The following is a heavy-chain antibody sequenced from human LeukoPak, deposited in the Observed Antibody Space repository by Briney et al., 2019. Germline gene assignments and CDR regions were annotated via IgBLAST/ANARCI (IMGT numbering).Heavy chain of an antibody. CDR3: AREVSSSWFYHDAFDI. D-gene: IGHD6-13*01. J-gene: IGHJ3*02. Sequence: PGGSLRLSCAASGFTFSSYWMSWVRQAPGKGLEWVANIKQDGSEKYYVDSVKGRFTISRDNAKNSLYLQMNSLRAEGTAVYYCAREVSSSWFYHDAFDIWGQGTMVTVSS. V-gene: IGHV3-7*01. CDR1: GFTFSSYW. CDR2: IKQDGSEK.